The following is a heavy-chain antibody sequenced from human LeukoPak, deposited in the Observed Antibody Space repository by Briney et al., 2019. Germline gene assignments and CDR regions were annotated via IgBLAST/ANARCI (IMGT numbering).Heavy chain of an antibody. CDR3: ARVRIAVAGTRSYNWFDP. CDR2: IGAYNGNT. Sequence: GASVKVSCKASGYTFTSYGISWVRQAPGQGLEWMGWIGAYNGNTNYAQKLQGRVIMTTDTSTSTAYMELRSLRSDDTAVYYCARVRIAVAGTRSYNWFDPWGQGTLVTVSS. D-gene: IGHD6-19*01. V-gene: IGHV1-18*01. CDR1: GYTFTSYG. J-gene: IGHJ5*02.